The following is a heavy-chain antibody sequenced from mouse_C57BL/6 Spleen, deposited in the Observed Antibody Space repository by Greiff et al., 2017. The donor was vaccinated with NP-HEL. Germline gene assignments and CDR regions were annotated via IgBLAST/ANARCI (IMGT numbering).Heavy chain of an antibody. V-gene: IGHV1-81*01. CDR1: GYTFTSYG. J-gene: IGHJ3*01. Sequence: QVQLQQSGAELARPGASVKLSCKASGYTFTSYGISWVKQRTGQGLEWIGEIYPRSGNPYYNEKFKGKATLTADKSSSTAYMELRSLTSEDSAVYFCARWDYDYDDWFAYWGQGTLVTVSA. D-gene: IGHD2-4*01. CDR2: IYPRSGNP. CDR3: ARWDYDYDDWFAY.